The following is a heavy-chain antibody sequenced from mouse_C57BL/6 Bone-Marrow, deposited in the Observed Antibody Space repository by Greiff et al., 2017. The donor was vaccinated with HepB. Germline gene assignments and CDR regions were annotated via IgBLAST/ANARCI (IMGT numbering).Heavy chain of an antibody. CDR1: GYTFTSYW. V-gene: IGHV1-72*01. J-gene: IGHJ4*01. D-gene: IGHD1-1*01. CDR2: IDPNSGGT. CDR3: ARENITTVVPDYAMDY. Sequence: QVQLQQPGAELVKPGASVKLSCKASGYTFTSYWMHWVKQRPGRGLEWIGRIDPNSGGTKYNEKFKSKATLTVDKPSSTAYMQLSSLTSEDSAVYYCARENITTVVPDYAMDYWGKGTSVTVSS.